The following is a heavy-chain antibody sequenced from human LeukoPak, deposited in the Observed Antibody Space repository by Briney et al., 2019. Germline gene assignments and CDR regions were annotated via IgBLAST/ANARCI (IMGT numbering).Heavy chain of an antibody. CDR2: ISYDGSNK. CDR3: ARVYDSSLFDY. D-gene: IGHD3-22*01. CDR1: GFTFSVYA. J-gene: IGHJ4*02. Sequence: PGGSLRLSCAASGFTFSVYAMQWVRQAPGKGLEWVAVISYDGSNKYYADSVRGRFTISRDNAKNTLYLQMNSLRAEDTAVYYCARVYDSSLFDYWGQGTLVTVSS. V-gene: IGHV3-30-3*01.